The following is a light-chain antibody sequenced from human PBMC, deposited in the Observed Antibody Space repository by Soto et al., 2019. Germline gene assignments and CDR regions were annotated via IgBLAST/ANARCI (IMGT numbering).Light chain of an antibody. Sequence: EIVLTQSPAILSVSPGERATLSCRASQSISRSLAWYQQKPGQAPRLLIYDVSSRATGTPERFSGSGSGTDFTLNIGRPEPEDFAVYYCQQYGNSPLTFGGGTKVDSK. CDR3: QQYGNSPLT. V-gene: IGKV3-20*01. CDR2: DVS. CDR1: QSISRS. J-gene: IGKJ4*01.